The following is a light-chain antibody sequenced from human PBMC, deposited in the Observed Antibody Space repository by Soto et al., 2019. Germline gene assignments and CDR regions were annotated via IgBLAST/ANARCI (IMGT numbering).Light chain of an antibody. CDR3: QQTNINPRP. CDR1: QSISTY. V-gene: IGKV1-39*01. Sequence: DIQMTQSPSSLSASVGDRVTITCRASQSISTYLNWYQQKPGKAPRLLIFGASNLQSGVSSRFSSSGSGTDFTLTISSLQPDDFATWFCQQTNINPRPFGDGTTGEVK. CDR2: GAS. J-gene: IGKJ4*01.